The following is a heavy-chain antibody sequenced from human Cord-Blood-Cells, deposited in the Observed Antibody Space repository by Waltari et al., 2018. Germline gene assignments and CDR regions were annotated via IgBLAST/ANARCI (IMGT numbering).Heavy chain of an antibody. Sequence: QLQLPESGPGLVKPSETLSLTRTVSGGSISSSSYYWGWIRQPPGKGLEWIGSIYYSGNTYYNPSLKSRVTISVDTSKNQFSRKLSSVTAADTAVYYCARTPETYYDFWSGYYFDYWGQGTLVTVSS. CDR3: ARTPETYYDFWSGYYFDY. D-gene: IGHD3-3*01. V-gene: IGHV4-39*01. CDR1: GGSISSSSYY. J-gene: IGHJ4*02. CDR2: IYYSGNT.